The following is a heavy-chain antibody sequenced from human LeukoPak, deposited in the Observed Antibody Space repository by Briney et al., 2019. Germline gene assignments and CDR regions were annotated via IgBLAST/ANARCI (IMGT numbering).Heavy chain of an antibody. J-gene: IGHJ4*02. V-gene: IGHV4-59*08. D-gene: IGHD3-22*01. CDR2: ISFTGNT. Sequence: SETLSLTCTVSGGSISGYYWSWIRQSPGKRLEWIAYISFTGNTSYNPSLKSRVTISLDTSKTHFSLTLSSLTAADTAVYYCARSPPGWYYDNSGQYYFDTWGQGALVTVSS. CDR1: GGSISGYY. CDR3: ARSPPGWYYDNSGQYYFDT.